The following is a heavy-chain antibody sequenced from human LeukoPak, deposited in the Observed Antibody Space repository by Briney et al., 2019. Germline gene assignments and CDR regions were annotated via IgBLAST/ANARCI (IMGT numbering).Heavy chain of an antibody. D-gene: IGHD2-8*01. CDR3: ARDPHIVLMVYATYFDY. J-gene: IGHJ4*02. CDR2: ISYDGSNK. CDR1: GFTFSSYW. V-gene: IGHV3-30*03. Sequence: GGSLRLSCAASGFTFSSYWMHWVRQAPGKGLEWVAVISYDGSNKYYADSVKGRFTISRDNSKNTLYLQMNSLRAEDTAVYYCARDPHIVLMVYATYFDYWGQGTLVTVSS.